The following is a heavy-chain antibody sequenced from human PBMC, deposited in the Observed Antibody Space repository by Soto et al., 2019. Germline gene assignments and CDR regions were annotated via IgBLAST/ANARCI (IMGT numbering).Heavy chain of an antibody. D-gene: IGHD3-22*01. CDR1: GFIVSDYY. V-gene: IGHV3-53*01. J-gene: IGHJ4*02. CDR2: IYSGGNT. Sequence: EVQLVESGGGLVKPGGSLRLSCAASGFIVSDYYMSWVRQTPGKGLEWVSVIYSGGNTYYADSVKGRFTISRDNSKNTLYLQMNSLRVEDTALYYCARGRFDSDGYYFDYWGQGTLVTVSS. CDR3: ARGRFDSDGYYFDY.